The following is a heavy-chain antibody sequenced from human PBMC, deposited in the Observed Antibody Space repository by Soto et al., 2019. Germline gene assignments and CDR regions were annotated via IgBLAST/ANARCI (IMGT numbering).Heavy chain of an antibody. CDR3: ARARANSWYDFDS. D-gene: IGHD6-13*01. CDR2: VFSSGIT. V-gene: IGHV4-4*07. CDR1: HGSLSPPY. J-gene: IGHJ4*02. Sequence: QVQLRESGPGLLKSSETLSLTCTVSHGSLSPPYWSWIRQPAGKGLEWVGRVFSSGITKYNPSLRSRVTTSVETSKNLFYLNLTSVTAADTAIYYCARARANSWYDFDSWGRGVPVTVSS.